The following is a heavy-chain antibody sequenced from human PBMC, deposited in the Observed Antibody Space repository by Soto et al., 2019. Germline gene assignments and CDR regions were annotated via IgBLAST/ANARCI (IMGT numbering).Heavy chain of an antibody. V-gene: IGHV4-34*01. D-gene: IGHD6-19*01. CDR2: INHSGST. CDR3: ARGAAVAGTNDY. Sequence: PSETLSLTCAVYGGSFSGYYWSWIRQPPGKGLEWIGEINHSGSTNYNPSLKSRVTISVDTSKNQFSLKLSSVTAADTAVYYCARGAAVAGTNDYWGQGTLVTVSS. CDR1: GGSFSGYY. J-gene: IGHJ4*02.